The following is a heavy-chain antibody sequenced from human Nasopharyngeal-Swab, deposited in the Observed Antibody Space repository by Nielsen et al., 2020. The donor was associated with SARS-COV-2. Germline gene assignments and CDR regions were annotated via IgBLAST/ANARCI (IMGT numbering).Heavy chain of an antibody. Sequence: SLKISCAASGFTLDDYAMHWVRQAPGKGLEWVSFISWNSGSINYADSVKGRFTISRDSAKNSLYLQMNSLRDEDTALYYCAKGSHRPFSGAWYFDLWGRGTLVTVSS. D-gene: IGHD7-27*01. V-gene: IGHV3-9*01. CDR2: ISWNSGSI. CDR3: AKGSHRPFSGAWYFDL. CDR1: GFTLDDYA. J-gene: IGHJ2*01.